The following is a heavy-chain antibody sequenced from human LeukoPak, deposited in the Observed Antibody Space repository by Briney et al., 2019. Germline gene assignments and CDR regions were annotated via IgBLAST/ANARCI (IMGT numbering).Heavy chain of an antibody. V-gene: IGHV3-21*01. CDR2: ISSSSSYI. J-gene: IGHJ4*02. Sequence: GESLKISCAASGFTFSSYSMNWVRQAPGKGLEWVSSISSSSSYIYYADSVKGRFTISRDNAKNSLYLQMNSLRAEDTAVYCCARDVDRLGGNPAPFDYWGQGTLVTVSS. D-gene: IGHD4-23*01. CDR3: ARDVDRLGGNPAPFDY. CDR1: GFTFSSYS.